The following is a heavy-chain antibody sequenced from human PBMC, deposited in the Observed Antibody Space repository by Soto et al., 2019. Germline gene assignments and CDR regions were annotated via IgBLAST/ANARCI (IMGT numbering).Heavy chain of an antibody. Sequence: QVQLVESGGGVVQPGRSLSLSCVVSGFTFTNYGMHWVRQAPGKGLEGVATISYDGSNKYYADSVKGRFTISRDNSKNTVYLQMNSLRDEDTAVYYCAKAERYCNGGACDYEYWGQGALVTVSS. J-gene: IGHJ4*02. CDR1: GFTFTNYG. V-gene: IGHV3-30*18. CDR3: AKAERYCNGGACDYEY. CDR2: ISYDGSNK. D-gene: IGHD2-15*01.